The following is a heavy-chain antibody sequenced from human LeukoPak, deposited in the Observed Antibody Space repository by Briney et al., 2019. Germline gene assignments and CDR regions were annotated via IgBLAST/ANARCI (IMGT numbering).Heavy chain of an antibody. CDR1: GGTFSSYA. CDR3: ARDRSGSYVQRGAFDI. V-gene: IGHV1-69*13. CDR2: IIPIFGTA. J-gene: IGHJ3*02. D-gene: IGHD1-26*01. Sequence: ASVKVSCKTSGGTFSSYAISWVRQAPGQGLEWVGGIIPIFGTANYAQKFQGRVTITADESTSTAYMELSSLRSEDTAVYYCARDRSGSYVQRGAFDIWGQGTMVTVSS.